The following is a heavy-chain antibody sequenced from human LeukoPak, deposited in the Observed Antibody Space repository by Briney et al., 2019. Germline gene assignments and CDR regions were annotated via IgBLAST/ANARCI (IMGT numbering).Heavy chain of an antibody. CDR2: TYSDGST. CDR1: GFSVTGSY. V-gene: IGHV3-66*01. CDR3: ASEVWFGEPH. Sequence: GGSLRLSCTGSGFSVTGSYMSWARQAPGRGLEWVSVTYSDGSTYYAHSVKGRFTISRDNSKDTLYLQMNSLRVEDTAVYYCASEVWFGEPHWGQGTLVTVSS. J-gene: IGHJ4*02. D-gene: IGHD3-10*01.